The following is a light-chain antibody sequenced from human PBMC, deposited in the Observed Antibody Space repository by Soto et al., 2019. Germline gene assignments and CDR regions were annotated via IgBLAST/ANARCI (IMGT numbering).Light chain of an antibody. Sequence: AIRMTQSPSSFSASTGDRVTITCRASQGISSYLAWYQQKPGKAPKLLIYAASTLQSGVPSRVSGSGSGTDFTLTIICLQSEDFATYYCQQYYSYPYTFGQGTKLEIK. CDR3: QQYYSYPYT. J-gene: IGKJ2*01. CDR2: AAS. V-gene: IGKV1-8*01. CDR1: QGISSY.